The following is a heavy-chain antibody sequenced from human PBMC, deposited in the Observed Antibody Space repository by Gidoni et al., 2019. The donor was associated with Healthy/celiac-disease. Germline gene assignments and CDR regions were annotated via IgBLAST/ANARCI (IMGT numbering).Heavy chain of an antibody. CDR3: TRDVRAGGYYYGMDV. CDR2: IRSKAYGGTT. Sequence: EVQLVESGGGLVKPGRSLRPSCTASGFTFGDYAMSWFRQAPGKGLEWVGFIRSKAYGGTTEYAASVKGRFTISRDDSKSIAYLQMNSLKTEDTAVYYCTRDVRAGGYYYGMDVWGQGTTVTVSS. V-gene: IGHV3-49*05. J-gene: IGHJ6*02. CDR1: GFTFGDYA. D-gene: IGHD3-10*02.